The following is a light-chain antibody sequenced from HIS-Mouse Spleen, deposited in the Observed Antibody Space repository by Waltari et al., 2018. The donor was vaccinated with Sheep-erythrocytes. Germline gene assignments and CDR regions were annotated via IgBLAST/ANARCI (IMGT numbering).Light chain of an antibody. CDR3: QQYNSYSRT. J-gene: IGKJ1*01. CDR1: QSISSW. Sequence: DIHMTQSPSTLSASVGNRATITCRASQSISSWLAWYQQKPGKAPKLLIYKASSLESGVPSRFSGSGSGTEFTLTISSLQPDDFATYYCQQYNSYSRTFGQGTKVEIK. CDR2: KAS. V-gene: IGKV1-5*03.